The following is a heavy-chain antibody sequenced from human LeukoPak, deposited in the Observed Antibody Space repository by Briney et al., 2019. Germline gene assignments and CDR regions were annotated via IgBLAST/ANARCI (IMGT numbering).Heavy chain of an antibody. Sequence: SETLSLTCAVYGGSFSGYYWSWIRQPPGKGLEWIGEINHSGSTNYNPSLKSRVTISVDTSKNQFSLKLSSVTAADTAVYYCARGTVTKKPWDYWGQGTLVAVSS. CDR2: INHSGST. CDR3: ARGTVTKKPWDY. D-gene: IGHD4-17*01. V-gene: IGHV4-34*01. J-gene: IGHJ4*02. CDR1: GGSFSGYY.